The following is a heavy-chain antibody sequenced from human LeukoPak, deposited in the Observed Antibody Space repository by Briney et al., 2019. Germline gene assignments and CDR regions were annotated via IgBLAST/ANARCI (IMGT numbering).Heavy chain of an antibody. V-gene: IGHV4-31*03. CDR1: GGSISSGGYY. CDR2: IYYSGST. Sequence: PSETLSLTCTVSGGSISSGGYYWRWIRQHPGKGLEWIGYIYYSGSTYYNPSLKSRVMISVDTSKNQFSLNLSSVTAADTAVYYCARASMAGTFDYWGQGTLVTVSS. D-gene: IGHD6-19*01. CDR3: ARASMAGTFDY. J-gene: IGHJ4*02.